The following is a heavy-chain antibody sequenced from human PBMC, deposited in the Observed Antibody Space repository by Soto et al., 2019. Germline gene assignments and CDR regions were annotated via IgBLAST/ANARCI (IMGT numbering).Heavy chain of an antibody. CDR1: GFTFSSYA. J-gene: IGHJ4*02. Sequence: EVQLLEAGGGLVQPGGSLRLSCAASGFTFSSYAMSWVRQAPGKGLEWVSAISGSGGSTYYADSVKGRFTISRDNSKNTLYRQLNSLRAEDTAVYYCARRSSGWYFDYWGRGTLVTVSS. CDR2: ISGSGGST. CDR3: ARRSSGWYFDY. V-gene: IGHV3-23*01. D-gene: IGHD6-19*01.